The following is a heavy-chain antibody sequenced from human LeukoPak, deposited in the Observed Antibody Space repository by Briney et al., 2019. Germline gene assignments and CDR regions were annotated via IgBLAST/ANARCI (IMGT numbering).Heavy chain of an antibody. CDR1: GCTFTSSA. J-gene: IGHJ5*02. CDR2: IVVGSGNT. D-gene: IGHD6-13*01. V-gene: IGHV1-58*01. CDR3: AAGQQLEEWAFDP. Sequence: GTSVKVSCKASGCTFTSSAVQWVRQARGQRVEWIGWIVVGSGNTNYAQKFQERVTITRDMSTSTAYMELSSLRSEDTAVYYCAAGQQLEEWAFDPWGQGTLVTVSS.